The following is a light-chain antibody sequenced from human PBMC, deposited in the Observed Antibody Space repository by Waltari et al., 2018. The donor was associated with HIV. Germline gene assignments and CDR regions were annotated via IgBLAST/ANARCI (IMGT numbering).Light chain of an antibody. V-gene: IGKV3-11*01. CDR1: QSVSSY. CDR2: DVS. Sequence: EIVLTPSPATLSLSPGERATLSCRASQSVSSYLAWYQQKPGQAPRLLIYDVSNRATVIPARFSGSGSGTDFTLTISSLEPEDFAVYYCQQRSTWPRTFGPGTKVDIK. CDR3: QQRSTWPRT. J-gene: IGKJ3*01.